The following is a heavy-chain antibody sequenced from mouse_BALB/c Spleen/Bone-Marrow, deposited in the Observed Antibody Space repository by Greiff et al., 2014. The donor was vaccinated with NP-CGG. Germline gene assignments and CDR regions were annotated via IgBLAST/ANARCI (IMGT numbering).Heavy chain of an antibody. V-gene: IGHV5-6-4*01. CDR1: GFTFSSYT. CDR3: TRDGKGNYDYAMDY. CDR2: ICSGGSYT. Sequence: EVQLVESGGGLVKPGGSLKLSCAASGFTFSSYTMSWVRQTPEKRLEWVATICSGGSYTYYPDSVKGRFTISRDNAKNTLYLQMSSLKSEDTAMYYCTRDGKGNYDYAMDYWGRGTSVTVSS. D-gene: IGHD2-1*01. J-gene: IGHJ4*01.